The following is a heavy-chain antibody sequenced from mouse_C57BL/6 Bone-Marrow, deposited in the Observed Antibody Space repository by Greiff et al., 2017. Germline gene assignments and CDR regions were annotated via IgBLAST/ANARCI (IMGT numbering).Heavy chain of an antibody. V-gene: IGHV5-17*01. CDR1: GFTFSDYG. CDR2: ISSGSSTN. Sequence: EVQLVESGGGLVKPGASLKLSCAASGFTFSDYGMHWVRQAPEKGLEWVAYISSGSSTNDYADTVKGRFTISRDNAKNTLFLQMTSLRSENTAMYYCAYGSPLYFDYWGQGTTLTVSS. J-gene: IGHJ2*01. CDR3: AYGSPLYFDY. D-gene: IGHD1-1*01.